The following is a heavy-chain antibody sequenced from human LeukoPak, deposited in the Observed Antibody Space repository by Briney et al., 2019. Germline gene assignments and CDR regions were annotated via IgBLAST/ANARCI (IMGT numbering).Heavy chain of an antibody. J-gene: IGHJ6*03. V-gene: IGHV3-7*01. CDR2: IKQDGSEK. CDR1: GFTFSSYW. Sequence: GGSLRLSCAASGFTFSSYWMSWVRQAPGKGLEWVANIKQDGSEKYYVDSVEGRFTISRDNAKNSLYLQMNSLRAEDTAVYYCARGHRGSWYYYYYMDVWGKGTTVTVSS. CDR3: ARGHRGSWYYYYYMDV. D-gene: IGHD6-13*01.